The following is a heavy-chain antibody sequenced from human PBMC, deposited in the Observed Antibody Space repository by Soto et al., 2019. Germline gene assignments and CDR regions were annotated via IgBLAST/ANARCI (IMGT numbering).Heavy chain of an antibody. Sequence: GGSLRLSCAASGFTFNSFAMDWVRQAPGKGLEWVAIVSFDGRTKFYADSVKGRFTISRDNSKNTLFLQMNSLRADDTAVYYCAKDQASGQGSFDSWGQGTLVTVSS. CDR1: GFTFNSFA. CDR2: VSFDGRTK. CDR3: AKDQASGQGSFDS. V-gene: IGHV3-30*18. J-gene: IGHJ4*02.